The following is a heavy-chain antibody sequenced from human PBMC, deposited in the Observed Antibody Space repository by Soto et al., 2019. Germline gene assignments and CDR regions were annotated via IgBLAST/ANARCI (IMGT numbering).Heavy chain of an antibody. CDR1: GFIFSTYA. D-gene: IGHD4-17*01. CDR3: AHPRGYGVFDAVDI. CDR2: ISSSGDST. Sequence: LRLSCAASGFIFSTYAMNWVRQAPGKGLEWVSAISSSGDSTYYAESVRGRFTISRDNSINTLYLQMSSLRTEDTAIYYCAHPRGYGVFDAVDIWGQGTLVTVSS. V-gene: IGHV3-23*01. J-gene: IGHJ3*02.